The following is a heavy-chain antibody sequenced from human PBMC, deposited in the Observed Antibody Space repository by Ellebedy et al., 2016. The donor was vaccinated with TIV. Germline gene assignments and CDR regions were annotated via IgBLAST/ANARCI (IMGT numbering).Heavy chain of an antibody. CDR2: VYYSGKS. Sequence: MPSETLSLTCTVSGGSISSSTYYWGWIRQAPGKGLEWIGSVYYSGKSNYSPSLKSRITISVDTSQNQFSLKLSSVTAADTAVYYCARVGVRRSQWFLALGLLDYWGQGALVTVS. CDR3: ARVGVRRSQWFLALGLLDY. J-gene: IGHJ4*02. D-gene: IGHD3-10*01. V-gene: IGHV4-39*01. CDR1: GGSISSSTYY.